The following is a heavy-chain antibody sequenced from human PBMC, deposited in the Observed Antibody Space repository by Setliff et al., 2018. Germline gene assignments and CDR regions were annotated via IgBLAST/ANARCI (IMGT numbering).Heavy chain of an antibody. J-gene: IGHJ6*03. D-gene: IGHD5-12*01. Sequence: GASVKVSCKASGATFSSYGISWVRQAPGQGLEWMGGTIPMFGSANYAQKFQGRVTIITDEFTGTAYMELSSLRTEDTAVYYCAREGVDIRSSTDYRYYMDVWGKGTTVTVS. CDR1: GATFSSYG. CDR3: AREGVDIRSSTDYRYYMDV. V-gene: IGHV1-69*05. CDR2: TIPMFGSA.